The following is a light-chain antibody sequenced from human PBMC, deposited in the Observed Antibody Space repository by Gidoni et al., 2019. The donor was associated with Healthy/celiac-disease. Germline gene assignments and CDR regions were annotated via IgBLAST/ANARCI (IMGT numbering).Light chain of an antibody. Sequence: EIVLTQSPGTLSLSPGARAILSCRASQSVSSSYLAWYQQKPGQAPRLLIYGASSRATGIPNMCSGRGSGTDVTLTSSRLEPEDFAVYYCQQYGSSPYTFGQGTKLEIK. CDR3: QQYGSSPYT. CDR1: QSVSSSY. J-gene: IGKJ2*01. CDR2: GAS. V-gene: IGKV3-20*01.